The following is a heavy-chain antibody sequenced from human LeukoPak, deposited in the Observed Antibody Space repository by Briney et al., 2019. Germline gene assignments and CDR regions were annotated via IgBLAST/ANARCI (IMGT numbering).Heavy chain of an antibody. D-gene: IGHD3-3*01. V-gene: IGHV3-23*01. J-gene: IGHJ3*02. CDR1: GFTFSSHA. CDR3: AKDIFGQIDAFDI. CDR2: ISGSGGST. Sequence: GWSLRLSCAASGFTFSSHAMSWVRQAPGKGLEWVSAISGSGGSTYYADSVKGRFTISRDNSKNTLYLQMNGLRAEDTAVYYCAKDIFGQIDAFDIWGQGTMVTVSS.